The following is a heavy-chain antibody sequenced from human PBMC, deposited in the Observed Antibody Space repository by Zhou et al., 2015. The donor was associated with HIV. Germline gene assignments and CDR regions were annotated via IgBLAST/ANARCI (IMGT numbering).Heavy chain of an antibody. Sequence: QVQLVQSGAEVKKPGSSVKVSCKASGGTFSSYAISWVRQAPGQGLEWMGAIIPIFGTANYAQKFQGRVTITADESTSTAYMELSSLRSEDTAVYYCARGGRYCSSTSCFLDYWGQGTLVTVSS. CDR1: GGTFSSYA. CDR3: ARGGRYCSSTSCFLDY. D-gene: IGHD2-2*01. J-gene: IGHJ4*02. V-gene: IGHV1-69*01. CDR2: IIPIFGTA.